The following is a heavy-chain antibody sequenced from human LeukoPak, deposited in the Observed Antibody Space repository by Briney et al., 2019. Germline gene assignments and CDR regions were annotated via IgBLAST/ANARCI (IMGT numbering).Heavy chain of an antibody. J-gene: IGHJ4*02. CDR3: GRGDYSSSWYLDH. Sequence: GGSLRLSCAASGFNFSSYEMIWVRQAPGKGLEWISYISTSGSTIYYGDSVEGRFTISRDNAKNSLYLQMNSLRAEDTAVYYCGRGDYSSSWYLDHWGQGALVTVSS. CDR1: GFNFSSYE. D-gene: IGHD6-13*01. V-gene: IGHV3-48*03. CDR2: ISTSGSTI.